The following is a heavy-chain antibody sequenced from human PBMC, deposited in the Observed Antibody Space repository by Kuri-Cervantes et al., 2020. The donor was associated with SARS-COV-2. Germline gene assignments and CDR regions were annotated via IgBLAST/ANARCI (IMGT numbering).Heavy chain of an antibody. CDR1: EFTFSSYS. V-gene: IGHV3-15*07. CDR3: ATDLVSYGYYVDY. D-gene: IGHD3-16*01. CDR2: IYSQSHGGTT. Sequence: LALTCAASEFTFSSYSMNWVRQAPGKGLEWVGHIYSQSHGGTTDYAAPVKGRFIISRDDSRNTVHLQMNSLKIEDTGFYYCATDLVSYGYYVDYWGQGTLVTVSS. J-gene: IGHJ4*02.